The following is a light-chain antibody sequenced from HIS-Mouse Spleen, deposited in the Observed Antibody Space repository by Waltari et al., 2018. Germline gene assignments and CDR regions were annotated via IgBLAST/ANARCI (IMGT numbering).Light chain of an antibody. Sequence: DIQLTQSPSFLSASVGDRVTITCRASQGMSSYLASYQQKPGKAPKLLIYAASTLQSGVPSRFSGSGSGTEFTHTISSLQTEDFATYYCGKLNSDPPTFGQGTKVEIK. CDR3: GKLNSDPPT. J-gene: IGKJ1*01. V-gene: IGKV1-9*01. CDR1: QGMSSY. CDR2: AAS.